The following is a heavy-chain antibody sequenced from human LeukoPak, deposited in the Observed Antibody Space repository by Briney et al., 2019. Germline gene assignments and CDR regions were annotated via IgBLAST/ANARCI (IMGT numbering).Heavy chain of an antibody. CDR3: AKDPGIAAAGTYFDY. D-gene: IGHD6-13*01. V-gene: IGHV3-23*01. CDR2: ISGSGGST. Sequence: GGSLRLSCAASGFTFSSYAMSWVRQAPRKGLGWVSAISGSGGSTYYADSVKGRFNISRDNSKNTLYLQMNSLRAEDTAVYYCAKDPGIAAAGTYFDYWGQGTLVTVSS. CDR1: GFTFSSYA. J-gene: IGHJ4*02.